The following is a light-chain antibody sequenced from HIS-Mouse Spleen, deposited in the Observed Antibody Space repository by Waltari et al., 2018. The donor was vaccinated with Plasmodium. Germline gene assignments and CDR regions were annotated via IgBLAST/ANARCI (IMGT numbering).Light chain of an antibody. CDR3: QAWDSSTAV. J-gene: IGLJ3*02. CDR1: QLGDKY. Sequence: SYELTQPPSVSVSPGQTASITCPGDQLGDKYACWYQQNPGQSPVLVIYQDSKRPSGIPERFSGSNSGNTATLTISGTQAMDEADYYCQAWDSSTAVFGGGTKLTVL. V-gene: IGLV3-1*01. CDR2: QDS.